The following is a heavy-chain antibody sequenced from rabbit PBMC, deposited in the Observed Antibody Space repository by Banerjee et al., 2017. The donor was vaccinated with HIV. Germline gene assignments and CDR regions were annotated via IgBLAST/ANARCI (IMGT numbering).Heavy chain of an antibody. J-gene: IGHJ6*01. CDR2: IYTGSSGST. CDR3: ARKYASYGYVDL. Sequence: QSLEESGGGLVKPGGTLTLTCTASGFSFSSSYWMCWVRQAPGKGLEWIACIYTGSSGSTWYASWVNGRFTISKTSSTTVILQMPSLTAADTATYFCARKYASYGYVDLWGPGTLVTVS. D-gene: IGHD6-1*01. CDR1: GFSFSSSYW. V-gene: IGHV1S40*01.